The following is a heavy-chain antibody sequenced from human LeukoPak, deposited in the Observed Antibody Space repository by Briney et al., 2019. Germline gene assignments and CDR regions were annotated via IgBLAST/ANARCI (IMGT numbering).Heavy chain of an antibody. Sequence: GASVKVSCKAYGGTFSSYAISWVRQAPGQGLEWMGGIIPIFGTANYAQKFQGRVTITADKSTSTAYMELSSLRSEDTAVYYCARGYDSSVDWFDPWGQGTLVTVSS. J-gene: IGHJ5*02. V-gene: IGHV1-69*06. D-gene: IGHD3-22*01. CDR1: GGTFSSYA. CDR2: IIPIFGTA. CDR3: ARGYDSSVDWFDP.